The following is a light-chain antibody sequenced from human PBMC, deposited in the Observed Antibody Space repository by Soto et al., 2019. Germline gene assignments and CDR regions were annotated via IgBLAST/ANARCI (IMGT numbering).Light chain of an antibody. CDR3: GTWDSSLSAVV. J-gene: IGLJ2*01. V-gene: IGLV1-51*01. CDR1: SSNIGNDY. Sequence: QSVLTQPPSVSAAPGQKVTISCSGSSSNIGNDYVSWYQQLPGTAPKLLIYDNHKRPSGIPDRSSGSKSGTSGTLGITGLQTGDEADYYCGTWDSSLSAVVFGGGTKLTVL. CDR2: DNH.